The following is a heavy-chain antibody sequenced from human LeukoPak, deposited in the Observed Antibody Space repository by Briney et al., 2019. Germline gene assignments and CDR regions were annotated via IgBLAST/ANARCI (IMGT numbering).Heavy chain of an antibody. CDR3: AREGGYCSGGSCYWDDY. CDR1: GFTFSSYS. D-gene: IGHD2-15*01. V-gene: IGHV3-48*01. CDR2: VSSSSSTI. J-gene: IGHJ4*02. Sequence: GGSLRLSCAASGFTFSSYSMNWVRQAPGKGLEWVSYVSSSSSTIYYADSVKGRFTISRDNAKNSLYLHMNSLRAEDTAVYYCAREGGYCSGGSCYWDDYWGQGTLVTVSS.